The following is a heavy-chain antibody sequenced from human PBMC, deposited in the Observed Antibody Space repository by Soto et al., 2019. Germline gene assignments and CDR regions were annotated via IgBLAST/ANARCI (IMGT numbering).Heavy chain of an antibody. D-gene: IGHD2-2*01. CDR3: ARSSTSANYFDY. J-gene: IGHJ4*02. Sequence: SETLSLTCTVSAGSTSSGGYYWSWIPQHPGKGLEWIGYIYYSGSTYYNPSLKSRVTISVDTSKNQFSLKLSSVTAADTAVYYCARSSTSANYFDYWGQGTLVTVSS. CDR2: IYYSGST. V-gene: IGHV4-31*03. CDR1: AGSTSSGGYY.